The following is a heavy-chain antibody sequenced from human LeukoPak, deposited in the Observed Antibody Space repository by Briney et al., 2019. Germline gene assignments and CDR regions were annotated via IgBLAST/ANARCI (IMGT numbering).Heavy chain of an antibody. D-gene: IGHD2-15*01. CDR1: GGSFSGYY. Sequence: PSETLSLICAVYGGSFSGYYWSWIRQPPGKGLEWIGEINHSGSTNYNPSLKSRVTISVDTSKNQFSLKLSSVTAADTAVYYCAREAAGRYYFDYWGQGTLVTVSS. J-gene: IGHJ4*02. CDR3: AREAAGRYYFDY. CDR2: INHSGST. V-gene: IGHV4-34*01.